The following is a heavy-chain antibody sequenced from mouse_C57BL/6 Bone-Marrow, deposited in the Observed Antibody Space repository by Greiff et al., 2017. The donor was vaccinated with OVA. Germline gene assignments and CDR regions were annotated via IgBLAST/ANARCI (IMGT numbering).Heavy chain of an antibody. V-gene: IGHV1-75*01. CDR2: IFPGIGST. CDR3: AKLLRPDNYAMDY. J-gene: IGHJ4*01. Sequence: QVQLQQSGPELVKPGASVKISCKASGYTFTDYYINWVKQRPGQGLEWIGWIFPGIGSTYYNEKFKGKATLTVDKSSSTAYMLLSSLTSEDSAVYFCAKLLRPDNYAMDYWGQGTSVTVSS. CDR1: GYTFTDYY. D-gene: IGHD1-1*01.